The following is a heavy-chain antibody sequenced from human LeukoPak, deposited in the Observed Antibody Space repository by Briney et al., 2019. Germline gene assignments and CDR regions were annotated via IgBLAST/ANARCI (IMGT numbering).Heavy chain of an antibody. CDR1: GFTFSSYS. V-gene: IGHV3-21*01. J-gene: IGHJ4*02. CDR3: ARDSRFLEWLFNY. Sequence: GGSLRLSCAASGFTFSSYSMNWVRQAPGKGLEWVSSISSSSSYIYYADSVKGRFTISRDNSKNTLYLQVNSLRAEDTAVYYCARDSRFLEWLFNYWGQGTLVTVSS. CDR2: ISSSSSYI. D-gene: IGHD3-3*01.